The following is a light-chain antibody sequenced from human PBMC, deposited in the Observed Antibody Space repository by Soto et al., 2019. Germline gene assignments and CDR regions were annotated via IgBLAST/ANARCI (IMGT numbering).Light chain of an antibody. CDR3: SSYTTSSTLYV. CDR1: NSDVGGYNY. J-gene: IGLJ1*01. V-gene: IGLV2-14*01. Sequence: QSALTQPASVSGSPGQSITISCTGTNSDVGGYNYVSWFQQHPGKAPKLMIYEVSNRPSGVSNRFSGSKSGNTASLTISSLQAEDEADYYCSSYTTSSTLYVFGAGTKVTAL. CDR2: EVS.